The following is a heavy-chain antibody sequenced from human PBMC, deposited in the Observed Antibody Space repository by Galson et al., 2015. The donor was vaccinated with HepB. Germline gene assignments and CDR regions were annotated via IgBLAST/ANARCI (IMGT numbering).Heavy chain of an antibody. V-gene: IGHV3-30*04. J-gene: IGHJ4*02. CDR2: ISYDGSNK. CDR3: ARDRPPGPGTGFDY. CDR1: GFTFSSYA. Sequence: SLRLSCAASGFTFSSYAMHWVRQAPGKGLEWVAVISYDGSNKYYADSVKGRFTISRDNSKNTLYLQMNSLRAEDTAVYYCARDRPPGPGTGFDYWGQGTLVTVSS.